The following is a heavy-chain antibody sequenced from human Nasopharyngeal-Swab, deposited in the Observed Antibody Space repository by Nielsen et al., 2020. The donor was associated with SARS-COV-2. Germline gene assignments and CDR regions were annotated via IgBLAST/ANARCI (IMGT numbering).Heavy chain of an antibody. J-gene: IGHJ6*03. CDR3: AREDDFWSGSTDYYYYYYMDV. V-gene: IGHV3-21*01. CDR2: ISSSSSYI. Sequence: VRQAPGKGLEWVSSISSSSSYIYYADSVKGQFTISRDNAKNSLYLQMNSLRAEDTAVYYCAREDDFWSGSTDYYYYYYMDVWGKGTTVTVSS. D-gene: IGHD3-3*01.